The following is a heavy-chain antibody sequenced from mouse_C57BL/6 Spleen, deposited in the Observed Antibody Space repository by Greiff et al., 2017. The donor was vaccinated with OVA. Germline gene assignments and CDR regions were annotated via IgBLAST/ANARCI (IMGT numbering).Heavy chain of an antibody. D-gene: IGHD2-4*01. J-gene: IGHJ4*01. CDR2: IDPETGGT. CDR1: GYTFTDYE. Sequence: QVQLKESGAELVRPGASVTLSCKASGYTFTDYEMHWVKQTPVHGLEWIGAIDPETGGTAYNQKFKGKAILTADKSSSTAYMELRSLTSEDSAVYYCTRPLFYYDYDVGAMDYWGQGTSVTVSS. V-gene: IGHV1-15*01. CDR3: TRPLFYYDYDVGAMDY.